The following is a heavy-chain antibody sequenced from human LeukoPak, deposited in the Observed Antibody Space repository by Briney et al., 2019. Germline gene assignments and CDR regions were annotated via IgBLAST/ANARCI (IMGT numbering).Heavy chain of an antibody. CDR2: IFPGDSDT. J-gene: IGHJ4*02. D-gene: IGHD1-20*01. V-gene: IGHV5-51*01. Sequence: GESLKISGKGSGYTFTSYWIVWVRQMPGKGPEWMGMIFPGDSDTKYSPSFEGQITISADKSISSAYLQWSSLKASDTAIYYCARLRDNWEDYWGQGTLVTVSS. CDR3: ARLRDNWEDY. CDR1: GYTFTSYW.